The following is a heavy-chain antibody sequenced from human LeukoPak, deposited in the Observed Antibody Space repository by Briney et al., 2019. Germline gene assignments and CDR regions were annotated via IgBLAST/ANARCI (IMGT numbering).Heavy chain of an antibody. CDR3: AKVATPGYSGYDKLVYFDY. CDR2: ISGSGGST. CDR1: GFTFSSYA. Sequence: GGSLRLSCAASGFTFSSYAMSWVRQAPGKGLQWVSAISGSGGSTYYADSVKGRFTISRDNSKNTLYLQMNSLRAEDTAVYYCAKVATPGYSGYDKLVYFDYWRQGTLVTVSS. J-gene: IGHJ4*02. D-gene: IGHD5-12*01. V-gene: IGHV3-23*01.